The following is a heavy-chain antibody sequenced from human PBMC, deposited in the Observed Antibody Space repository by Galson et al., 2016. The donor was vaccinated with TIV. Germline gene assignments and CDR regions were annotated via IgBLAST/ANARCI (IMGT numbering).Heavy chain of an antibody. V-gene: IGHV3-66*02. CDR3: ARDRVVDATYYYYYYGMDV. Sequence: SLRLSCAASEITVSINYMTWVRQAPGKGLEWVSLISDGGYTYYPDSVKGRFTISRDNSKNTPYLQMNSLRVDDTAIYYCARDRVVDATYYYYYYGMDVWGQGTAVTVSS. J-gene: IGHJ6*02. CDR1: EITVSINY. CDR2: ISDGGYT. D-gene: IGHD2-15*01.